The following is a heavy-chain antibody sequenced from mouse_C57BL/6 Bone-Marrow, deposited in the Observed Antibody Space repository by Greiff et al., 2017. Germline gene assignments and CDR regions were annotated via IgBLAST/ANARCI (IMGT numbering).Heavy chain of an antibody. V-gene: IGHV1-81*01. CDR1: GYTFTSYG. J-gene: IGHJ2*01. Sequence: VQLQQSGAELARPGASVKLSCKASGYTFTSYGISWVKQRTGQGLEWIGEIYPRSGNTYYTEKFKGPATLTAEKSSSTAYMELRSLTSEYSAIYFCERIWDYWGQGTTLTVSS. CDR2: IYPRSGNT. CDR3: ERIWDY.